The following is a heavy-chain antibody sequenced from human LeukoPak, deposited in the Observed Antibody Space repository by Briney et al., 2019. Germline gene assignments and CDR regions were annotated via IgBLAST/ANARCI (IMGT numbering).Heavy chain of an antibody. CDR1: GNPFTGLH. Sequence: ASVKVLWKSSGNPFTGLHIRRVRPDPGQGLEWIGWINPNNGGTKYAQKFHCRVTMTRDTSISTAYMELSRLRSDDTAVYYFARAYCGGDCYQRSDFVYWGQGTLVTVSS. J-gene: IGHJ4*02. V-gene: IGHV1-2*02. D-gene: IGHD2-21*02. CDR3: ARAYCGGDCYQRSDFVY. CDR2: INPNNGGT.